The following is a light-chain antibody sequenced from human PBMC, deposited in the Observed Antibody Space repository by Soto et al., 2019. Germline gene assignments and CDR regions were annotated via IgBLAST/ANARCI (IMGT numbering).Light chain of an antibody. CDR3: SSYTSSSTL. CDR2: DVS. V-gene: IGLV2-14*01. CDR1: SSDVGGYNY. J-gene: IGLJ1*01. Sequence: QSVLTQPASVSGSPGQSITTSCTGTSSDVGGYNYVSWYQQHPGKAPKLMIYDVSNRPSGVSNRFSGSKSGNTASLTISGLQADDEADYYCSSYTSSSTLFGTGTKVTV.